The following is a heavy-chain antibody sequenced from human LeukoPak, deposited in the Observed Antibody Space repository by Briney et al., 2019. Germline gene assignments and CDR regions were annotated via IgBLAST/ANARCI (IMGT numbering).Heavy chain of an antibody. CDR2: IKQDGNEM. J-gene: IGHJ4*02. V-gene: IGHV3-7*01. CDR3: SSAYSSGWYQYYFDY. Sequence: GGSLRLSCAASGFTFSTYWMSWVRQAPGKVLDWVANIKQDGNEMYYVDSVKGRFTIARDNAKNSLYLQMNSLRAEDTAVYYCSSAYSSGWYQYYFDYWGQGTLVTVSS. CDR1: GFTFSTYW. D-gene: IGHD6-19*01.